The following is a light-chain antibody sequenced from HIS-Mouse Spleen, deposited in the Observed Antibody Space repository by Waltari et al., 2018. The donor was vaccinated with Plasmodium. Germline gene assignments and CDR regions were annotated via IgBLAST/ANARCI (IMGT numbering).Light chain of an antibody. CDR2: GAS. CDR1: QSVSSN. V-gene: IGKV3-15*01. J-gene: IGKJ2*01. Sequence: EIVMTQSPATLSVSPGERATLSCRASQSVSSNLAWDQQKPGQAPRLLIYGASTRATGIPARFSGSGSGTEFTLTISSLQSEDFAVYYCQQYNNPRTTFGQGTKLEIK. CDR3: QQYNNPRTT.